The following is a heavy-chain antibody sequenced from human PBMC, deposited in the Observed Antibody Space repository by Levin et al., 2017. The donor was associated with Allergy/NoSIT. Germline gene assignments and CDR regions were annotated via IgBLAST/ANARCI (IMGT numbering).Heavy chain of an antibody. CDR2: IWYDGNNK. Sequence: GGSLRLSCAASGFTFNNYAMHWVRQAPGKGLEWVAVIWYDGNNKYYADSVKGRFTISRDNSKNTLYLQMNSLRAEDTAVYYCAGDSSGWHDPSYRLDWGQGTTVTVSS. J-gene: IGHJ6*02. V-gene: IGHV3-33*01. CDR3: AGDSSGWHDPSYRLD. CDR1: GFTFNNYA. D-gene: IGHD6-19*01.